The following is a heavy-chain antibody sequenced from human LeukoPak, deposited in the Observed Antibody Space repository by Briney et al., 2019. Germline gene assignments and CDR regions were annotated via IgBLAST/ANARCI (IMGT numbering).Heavy chain of an antibody. CDR1: GGSFSGYY. Sequence: SETLSLTCAVYGGSFSGYYWSWIRQPPGKGLEWIGEINHSGSTNYNPSLKSRVTISVDTSKNQFSLKLSSVTAADTAVYYCARVLMVRGVIRSYYYNYYMDVWGKGTTVTVSS. CDR3: ARVLMVRGVIRSYYYNYYMDV. J-gene: IGHJ6*03. CDR2: INHSGST. V-gene: IGHV4-34*01. D-gene: IGHD3-10*01.